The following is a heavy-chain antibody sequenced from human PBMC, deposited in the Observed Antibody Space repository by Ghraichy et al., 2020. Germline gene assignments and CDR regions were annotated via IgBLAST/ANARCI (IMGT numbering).Heavy chain of an antibody. CDR2: IYHSGST. CDR1: GGSISSGGYS. D-gene: IGHD3-3*01. Sequence: SETLSLTCAVSGGSISSGGYSWSWIRQPPGKGLEWIGYIYHSGSTYYNPSLKSRVTISVDRSKNQFSLKLSSVTAADTAVYYCARGHYDFWSGYFRADAFDIWGQGTMVTVSS. V-gene: IGHV4-30-2*01. CDR3: ARGHYDFWSGYFRADAFDI. J-gene: IGHJ3*02.